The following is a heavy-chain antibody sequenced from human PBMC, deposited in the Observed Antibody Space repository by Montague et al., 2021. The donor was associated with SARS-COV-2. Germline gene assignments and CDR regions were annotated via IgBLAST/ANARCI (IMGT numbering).Heavy chain of an antibody. J-gene: IGHJ6*02. CDR3: ARVFGPYYYGLDV. D-gene: IGHD3-10*01. CDR2: IYYTGNT. V-gene: IGHV4-59*13. Sequence: SETLSLTCTVSGGSLSTDNWNWSRQPPGKGLECMGYIYYTGNTNNNPCLRSRSTISVDTSKNQFPLELGSGTAAATAVYYCARVFGPYYYGLDVWGQGTPVTVFS. CDR1: GGSLSTDN.